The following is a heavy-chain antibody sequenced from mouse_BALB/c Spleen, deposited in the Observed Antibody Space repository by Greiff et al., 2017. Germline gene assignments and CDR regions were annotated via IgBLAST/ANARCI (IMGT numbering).Heavy chain of an antibody. J-gene: IGHJ4*01. Sequence: VQLQQSGAELAKPGASVKMSCKASGYTFTSYWMHWVKRRPGQGLEWIGYINPSTGYTEYNQKFKDKATLTADKSSSTAYMQLSSLTSEDSAVYYCARSAYYYGSSRYAMDYWGQGTSVTVAS. D-gene: IGHD1-1*01. CDR2: INPSTGYT. V-gene: IGHV1-7*01. CDR1: GYTFTSYW. CDR3: ARSAYYYGSSRYAMDY.